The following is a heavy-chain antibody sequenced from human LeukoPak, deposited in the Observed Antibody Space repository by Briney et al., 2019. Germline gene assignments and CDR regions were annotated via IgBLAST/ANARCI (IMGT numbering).Heavy chain of an antibody. Sequence: SVKVSCKASGGTFSSYAISWVRQAPGQGLEWMGGIIPIFGSANYAQKFQGRVTITADESTSTAYMELSSLRSEDAAVYYCAREGEQLAYYYGMDVWGKGTTVTVSS. J-gene: IGHJ6*04. V-gene: IGHV1-69*13. CDR2: IIPIFGSA. D-gene: IGHD6-13*01. CDR3: AREGEQLAYYYGMDV. CDR1: GGTFSSYA.